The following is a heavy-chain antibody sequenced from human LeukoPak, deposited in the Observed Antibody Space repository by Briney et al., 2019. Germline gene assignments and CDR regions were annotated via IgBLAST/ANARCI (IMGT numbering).Heavy chain of an antibody. CDR2: INWNSGSI. CDR1: GFTFDDYA. CDR3: AKLSAGPENDY. V-gene: IGHV3-9*01. J-gene: IGHJ4*02. D-gene: IGHD6-13*01. Sequence: GGSLRLSCVASGFTFDDYAMHWVRQVPGKGPEWVAGINWNSGSIDYADSVKGRFTISRDNAKNYLYLQMNSLRSEDTALYYCAKLSAGPENDYWGQGTLVTVSS.